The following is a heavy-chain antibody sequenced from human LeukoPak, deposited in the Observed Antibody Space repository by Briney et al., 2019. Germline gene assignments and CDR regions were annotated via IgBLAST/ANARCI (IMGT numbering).Heavy chain of an antibody. CDR1: GGSFSGYY. CDR3: ARHTSIVGASTRFDP. CDR2: INHSGST. J-gene: IGHJ5*02. Sequence: SETLSLTCAVYGGSFSGYYWSWIRQPPGKGLEWIGEINHSGSTNYNPSLKSRVTISVDTSKNQFSLKLSSVTAADTAVYYCARHTSIVGASTRFDPWGQGTLVTVSS. D-gene: IGHD1-26*01. V-gene: IGHV4-34*01.